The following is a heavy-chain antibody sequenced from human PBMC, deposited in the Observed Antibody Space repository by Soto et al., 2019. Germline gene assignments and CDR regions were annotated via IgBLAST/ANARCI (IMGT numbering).Heavy chain of an antibody. CDR1: GFMFSAYW. CDR2: ISGGARNK. D-gene: IGHD3-16*01. Sequence: EVQLVESGGGLVQPGGSLRLSCEASGFMFSAYWMSWVRQDPRKGLEWVATISGGARNKIYVDSVKGRFTISRDHAKNSLYLQMNSMRDEDTAVYYCVREDLHRLDLWGQGTLVTVSS. V-gene: IGHV3-7*01. CDR3: VREDLHRLDL. J-gene: IGHJ5*02.